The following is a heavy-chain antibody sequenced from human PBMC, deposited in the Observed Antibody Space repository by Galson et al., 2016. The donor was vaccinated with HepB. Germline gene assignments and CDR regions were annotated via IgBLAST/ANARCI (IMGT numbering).Heavy chain of an antibody. V-gene: IGHV3-30*18. J-gene: IGHJ4*02. CDR1: GFTFSTYG. D-gene: IGHD5-24*01. CDR3: VKDTEEAPEGYNQGAFDY. CDR2: ITYDGRLD. Sequence: SLRLSCEASGFTFSTYGMHWVRQAPGKGLEWVAIITYDGRLDYYADSVEGRFTISRDNSKNTPSLQMNSLRTEDAACHYCVKDTEEAPEGYNQGAFDYWGQGTLVTVSA.